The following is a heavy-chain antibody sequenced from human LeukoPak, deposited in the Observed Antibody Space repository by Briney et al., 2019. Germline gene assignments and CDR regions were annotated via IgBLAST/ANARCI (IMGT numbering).Heavy chain of an antibody. Sequence: GGSLRLSCAASGFTFSTYGIHWVRQAPGKGLEWVAVIWSDGSHKYYADSMKARFTISRDNSKNTLYLQMNSLRAEDTAVYYCARAVGPYDFWGQGALVTVSS. CDR1: GFTFSTYG. D-gene: IGHD3-10*01. CDR3: ARAVGPYDF. CDR2: IWSDGSHK. J-gene: IGHJ4*02. V-gene: IGHV3-33*01.